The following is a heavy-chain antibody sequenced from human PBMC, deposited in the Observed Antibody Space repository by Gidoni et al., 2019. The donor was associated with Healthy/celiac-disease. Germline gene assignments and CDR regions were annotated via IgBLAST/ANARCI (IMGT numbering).Heavy chain of an antibody. D-gene: IGHD3-3*01. V-gene: IGHV1-2*04. J-gene: IGHJ6*02. CDR3: ARGLGYDFPESYYYYYGMDV. CDR1: GYTFTGYY. CDR2: INPNSGGT. Sequence: QVQLVQSGAEVKKPGASVKVSCKASGYTFTGYYMHWVRQAPGQGLEWMGWINPNSGGTNYAQKFQGWVTMTRDTSISTAYMELSRLRSDDTAVYYCARGLGYDFPESYYYYYGMDVWGQGTTVTVSS.